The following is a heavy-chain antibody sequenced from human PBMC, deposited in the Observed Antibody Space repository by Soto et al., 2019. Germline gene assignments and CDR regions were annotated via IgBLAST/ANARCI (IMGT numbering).Heavy chain of an antibody. J-gene: IGHJ4*02. CDR1: GGTFNTYA. D-gene: IGHD3-16*01. Sequence: QVQLVQSGPEMKKPGSAVKVSCKASGGTFNTYAMNWVRQVPGQGLAWMGGIVPMFDVPRYAQKFQGRVTITLDASSTTAYVDLSSLRFDDTAVYYCARSVGSGGVIGGFDYWGQGPLVSV. V-gene: IGHV1-69*19. CDR2: IVPMFDVP. CDR3: ARSVGSGGVIGGFDY.